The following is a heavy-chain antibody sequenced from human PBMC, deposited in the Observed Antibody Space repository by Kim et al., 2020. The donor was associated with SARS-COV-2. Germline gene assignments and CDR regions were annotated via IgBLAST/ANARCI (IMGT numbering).Heavy chain of an antibody. D-gene: IGHD4-4*01. CDR1: GYTFTNYW. CDR3: ARPAYSNGSSGDY. J-gene: IGHJ4*02. V-gene: IGHV5-51*01. CDR2: IYPGDSDT. Sequence: GESLKISCKGSGYTFTNYWIGWVRQMPGKGLEWMGVIYPGDSDTKYSPSFQGQVTISADRSINTAYLQWGSLKASDTAIYYCARPAYSNGSSGDYWGQGTLVTVSS.